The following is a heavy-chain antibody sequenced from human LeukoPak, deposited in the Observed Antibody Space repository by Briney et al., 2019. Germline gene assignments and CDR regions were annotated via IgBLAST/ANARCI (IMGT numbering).Heavy chain of an antibody. D-gene: IGHD3-3*01. CDR2: ISPGGDHS. V-gene: IGHV3-23*01. CDR3: TSPAHDFDLWSGYYSL. Sequence: GGSLRLSRAASGFTFSNYAMSWVRQAPGKGLEWVSSISPGGDHSYYTDSVKGRFTISRDDSKDTAYLQMNSLKPEDTAVYYCTSPAHDFDLWSGYYSLWGRGTQVTVSS. J-gene: IGHJ4*01. CDR1: GFTFSNYA.